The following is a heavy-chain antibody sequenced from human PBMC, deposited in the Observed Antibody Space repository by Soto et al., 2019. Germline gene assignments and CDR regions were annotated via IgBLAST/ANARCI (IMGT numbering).Heavy chain of an antibody. D-gene: IGHD1-26*01. CDR2: IYSSGST. CDR1: GGSISSGGYY. V-gene: IGHV4-31*03. J-gene: IGHJ4*02. Sequence: QVQLQESGPGLVKPSQTLSLSCTVSGGSISSGGYYWSWIRQHPGKGLEWIGYIYSSGSTYYNPSLKSRVTISVDTSKNQFSLKLSSVTAADTAVYYCAREMGSGRLYFDCWGQGTLVTVSS. CDR3: AREMGSGRLYFDC.